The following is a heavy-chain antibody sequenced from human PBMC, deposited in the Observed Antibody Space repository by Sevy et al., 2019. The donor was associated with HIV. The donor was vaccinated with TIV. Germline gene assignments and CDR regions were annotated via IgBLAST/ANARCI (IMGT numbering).Heavy chain of an antibody. CDR2: IYYSGST. CDR1: GGSISSYY. Sequence: SETLSLTCTVSGGSISSYYWSWIRQPPGKGLEWIGYIYYSGSTNYNPSLKSRVTISVDTSKNQFSLKLSSVTAADTAVYYCARAGGNGAFDIWGQWTMVTVSS. V-gene: IGHV4-59*01. D-gene: IGHD2-15*01. J-gene: IGHJ3*02. CDR3: ARAGGNGAFDI.